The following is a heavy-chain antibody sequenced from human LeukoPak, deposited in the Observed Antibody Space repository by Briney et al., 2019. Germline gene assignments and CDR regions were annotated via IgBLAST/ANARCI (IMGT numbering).Heavy chain of an antibody. CDR2: ISAYNGNT. V-gene: IGHV1-18*01. CDR3: ARVVVVAATPSHFDY. CDR1: GYTFTSYG. J-gene: IGHJ4*02. D-gene: IGHD2-15*01. Sequence: RASVKVSCKASGYTFTSYGINWVRQAPGQGLEWMGWISAYNGNTNYAQKPQGRVTMTTDTSTSTAYMELRSLRSDDTAVYYCARVVVVAATPSHFDYWGQGTLVTVSS.